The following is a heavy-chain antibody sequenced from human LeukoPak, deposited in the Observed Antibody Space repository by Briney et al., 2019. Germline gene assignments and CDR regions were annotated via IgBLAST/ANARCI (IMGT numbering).Heavy chain of an antibody. CDR1: GGSISDYS. J-gene: IGHJ4*02. D-gene: IGHD6-25*01. CDR3: ARAGGVKTAALDLDY. Sequence: PSETLSLTCTVSGGSISDYSWSWIRQPPGKGLEWTGNIYYSGSANHNPSLKSRVTISRDTSKNQFSLKLTSVTTADTAVYYCARAGGVKTAALDLDYWGQGTLVTVSS. V-gene: IGHV4-59*01. CDR2: IYYSGSA.